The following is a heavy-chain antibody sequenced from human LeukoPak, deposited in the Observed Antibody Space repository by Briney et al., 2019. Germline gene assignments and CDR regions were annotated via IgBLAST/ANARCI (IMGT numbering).Heavy chain of an antibody. J-gene: IGHJ4*02. V-gene: IGHV3-23*01. CDR1: GFTVSGNS. D-gene: IGHD3-10*01. Sequence: PGGSLRLSCTVSGFTVSGNSMSWVRQAPGKGLEWVSAISGSGGSTYYAGSVKGRFTISRDNSKNTLFLHMNSLRAEDTAVYSCAKGYYGSGSYGWFDYWGQGTLVTVSS. CDR3: AKGYYGSGSYGWFDY. CDR2: ISGSGGST.